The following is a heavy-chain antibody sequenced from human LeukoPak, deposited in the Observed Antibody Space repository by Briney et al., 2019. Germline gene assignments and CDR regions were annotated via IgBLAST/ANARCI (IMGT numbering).Heavy chain of an antibody. J-gene: IGHJ4*02. CDR3: AKSGLNRFDH. V-gene: IGHV3-21*04. D-gene: IGHD2-15*01. CDR2: ISSSSSYI. Sequence: GGSLRLSCAASGFTFSSYSMNWVRQAPGKGLEWDSCISSSSSYIYYADSVKGRFTISRDNAKNTLYLQMNSLRAEDTAVYYCAKSGLNRFDHWGQGTLVTVSS. CDR1: GFTFSSYS.